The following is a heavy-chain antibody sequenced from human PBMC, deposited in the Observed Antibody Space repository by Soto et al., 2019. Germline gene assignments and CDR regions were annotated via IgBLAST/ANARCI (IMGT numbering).Heavy chain of an antibody. Sequence: PGGSLRLSCAASGFTFSSYSMNWVRQAPGKGLEWVSYISSSSSTIYYADSVKGRFTISRDNAKNSLYLQMNSLRDEDTAVYYCARDLYSGSYYYNYYYGMDVWGQGTTVTVSS. J-gene: IGHJ6*02. V-gene: IGHV3-48*02. CDR2: ISSSSSTI. CDR3: ARDLYSGSYYYNYYYGMDV. D-gene: IGHD1-26*01. CDR1: GFTFSSYS.